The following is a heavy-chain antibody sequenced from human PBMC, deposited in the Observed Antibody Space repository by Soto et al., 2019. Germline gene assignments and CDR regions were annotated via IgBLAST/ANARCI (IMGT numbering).Heavy chain of an antibody. V-gene: IGHV4-30-2*01. CDR1: GGSINTATHS. Sequence: QLQLQESGSGLVKPSQTLSLTCAVSGGSINTATHSWSWIRQPPGKGLEWIGYIYHSGSTYYNPSVKSRATLTIDKSNNQCPLGQSSVTAADTAVYYCARGGGVTTTGDDYWGQGILVTVSS. CDR3: ARGGGVTTTGDDY. CDR2: IYHSGST. D-gene: IGHD4-4*01. J-gene: IGHJ4*02.